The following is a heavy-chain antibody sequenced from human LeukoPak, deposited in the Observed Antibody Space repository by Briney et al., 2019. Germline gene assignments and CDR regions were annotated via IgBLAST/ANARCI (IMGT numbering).Heavy chain of an antibody. D-gene: IGHD6-13*01. V-gene: IGHV3-64D*06. Sequence: GGSLRLSCSASGFTFSSYAMHWVRQAPGKGLEYASAISSNGGSTYYADSVKGRFTISRDNSKNTLYLQMSSLRAEDTAVYYCVKDRRIAAAGFYFDYWGQGTLVTVSS. CDR2: ISSNGGST. CDR1: GFTFSSYA. J-gene: IGHJ4*02. CDR3: VKDRRIAAAGFYFDY.